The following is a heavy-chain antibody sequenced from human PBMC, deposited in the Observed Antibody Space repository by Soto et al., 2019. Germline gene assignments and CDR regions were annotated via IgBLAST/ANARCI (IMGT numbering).Heavy chain of an antibody. Sequence: KLGGSLRLACAASGFTFSDYYMSWIRQAPGKGLEWVSYISSSSSYTNYADSVKGRFTISRDNAKNSLYLQMNSLRAEDTAVYYCARAIPLAAAGTNWFDPWGQGTLVTVSS. V-gene: IGHV3-11*06. D-gene: IGHD6-13*01. CDR3: ARAIPLAAAGTNWFDP. CDR1: GFTFSDYY. CDR2: ISSSSSYT. J-gene: IGHJ5*02.